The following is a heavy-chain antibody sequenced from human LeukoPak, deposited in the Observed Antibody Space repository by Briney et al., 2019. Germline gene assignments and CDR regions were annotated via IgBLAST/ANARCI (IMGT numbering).Heavy chain of an antibody. CDR1: GFTFSSYA. CDR3: ASKELLGY. V-gene: IGHV3-30*04. J-gene: IGHJ4*02. D-gene: IGHD1-26*01. CDR2: ISYDGSNK. Sequence: GGSLRLSCAASGFTFSSYAMHWVRQAPGKGLEWVAVISYDGSNKYYADSVKGRFTISRDNSKNTLYLQMNSLRAEDTAVYYCASKELLGYWGQGTLVTVSS.